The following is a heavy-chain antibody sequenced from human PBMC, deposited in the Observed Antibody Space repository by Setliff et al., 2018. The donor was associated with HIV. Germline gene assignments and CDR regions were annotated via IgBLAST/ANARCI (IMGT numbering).Heavy chain of an antibody. V-gene: IGHV4-39*01. J-gene: IGHJ4*02. Sequence: SETLSLTCTVSGGSISSTSYYWGWIRQPPGTGLEWIGSISSSGNTYYNPSLKSRVTTSVGTPKNQFSLKLNSVTAADTAVYYCARQGGSGWSFDYWGQGTLVTVSS. CDR1: GGSISSTSYY. D-gene: IGHD6-19*01. CDR2: ISSSGNT. CDR3: ARQGGSGWSFDY.